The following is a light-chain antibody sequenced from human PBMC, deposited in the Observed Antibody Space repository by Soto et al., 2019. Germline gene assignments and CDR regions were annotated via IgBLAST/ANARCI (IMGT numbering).Light chain of an antibody. CDR2: EVN. Sequence: QSALTQPPSSSGSPGQSVAICCTGTSSDVGGCNYVSWYQQHPGKAAKLMIYEVNKRTSGVTDRFSGSKNGKTADLTASVHQAEDEADYYSSSYAGSSNVFGTGTKVTVL. V-gene: IGLV2-8*01. CDR1: SSDVGGCNY. CDR3: SSYAGSSNV. J-gene: IGLJ1*01.